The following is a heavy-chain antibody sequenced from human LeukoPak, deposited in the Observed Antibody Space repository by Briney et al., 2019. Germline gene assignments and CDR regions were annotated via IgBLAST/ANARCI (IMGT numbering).Heavy chain of an antibody. CDR1: GYTFTGYY. CDR3: ARDFHYYDSSGYYFN. V-gene: IGHV1-2*02. D-gene: IGHD3-22*01. J-gene: IGHJ4*02. CDR2: TNPNSGGT. Sequence: GASVKVSCRASGYTFTGYYMHWVRQAPGQGLEWMGWTNPNSGGTNYAQKFQGRVTMTRDTSISTAYMELSRLRSDDTAVYYCARDFHYYDSSGYYFNWGQGTLVTVSS.